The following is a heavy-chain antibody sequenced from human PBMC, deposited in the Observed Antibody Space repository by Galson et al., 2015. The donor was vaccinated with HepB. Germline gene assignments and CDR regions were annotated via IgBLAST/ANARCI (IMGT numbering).Heavy chain of an antibody. CDR3: ARISFPWDIVLVPADKERGAFDI. J-gene: IGHJ3*02. CDR1: GGSISSSSYY. CDR2: IYYSGST. V-gene: IGHV4-39*01. D-gene: IGHD2-2*01. Sequence: LSLTCTVSGGSISSSSYYWGWIRQPPGKGLEWIGSIYYSGSTYYNPSLKSRVTISVDPSKNQFSLKLRSVTAADTAVCYCARISFPWDIVLVPADKERGAFDIWAQGTMVTVSS.